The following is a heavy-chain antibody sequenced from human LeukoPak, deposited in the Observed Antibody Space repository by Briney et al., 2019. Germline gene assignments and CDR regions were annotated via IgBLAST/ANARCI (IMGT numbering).Heavy chain of an antibody. CDR2: ISYDGSNK. D-gene: IGHD3-22*01. CDR3: AKDYDSSGWAAFDI. Sequence: PGRSLILSCAASGFTFNSFGMHWVRQAPGKGLEWVAVISYDGSNKYFADSVKGRFTISRDNSKNTLYLQMNSLRAEDTAVYYCAKDYDSSGWAAFDIWGQGTMVTVSS. CDR1: GFTFNSFG. V-gene: IGHV3-30*18. J-gene: IGHJ3*02.